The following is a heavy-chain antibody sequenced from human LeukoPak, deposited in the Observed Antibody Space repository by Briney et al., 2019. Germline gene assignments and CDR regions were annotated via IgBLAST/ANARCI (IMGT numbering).Heavy chain of an antibody. Sequence: ASVKVSCKASGYTFTSYAMHWVRQAPGQRLEWMGWINAGNGNTKYSQKFQGRVTITRDTSASTAYMELSSLRSEDTAVYYCARVGLIGIAVADYWGQGTLVTVSS. CDR2: INAGNGNT. V-gene: IGHV1-3*01. CDR3: ARVGLIGIAVADY. D-gene: IGHD6-19*01. J-gene: IGHJ4*02. CDR1: GYTFTSYA.